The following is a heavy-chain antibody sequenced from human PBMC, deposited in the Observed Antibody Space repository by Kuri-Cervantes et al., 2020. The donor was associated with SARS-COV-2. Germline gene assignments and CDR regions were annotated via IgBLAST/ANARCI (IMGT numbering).Heavy chain of an antibody. Sequence: GGSLRLSCAASGFTFSDYYMSWIRQAPGKGLEWVSYISSSGSTIYYANSVKGRFTISRDNAKNSLYLQMNSLRAEDTAVYYCAKGKGVVAYYYGMDVWGQGNTVTVSS. V-gene: IGHV3-11*04. CDR1: GFTFSDYY. CDR3: AKGKGVVAYYYGMDV. J-gene: IGHJ6*02. CDR2: ISSSGSTI. D-gene: IGHD3-3*01.